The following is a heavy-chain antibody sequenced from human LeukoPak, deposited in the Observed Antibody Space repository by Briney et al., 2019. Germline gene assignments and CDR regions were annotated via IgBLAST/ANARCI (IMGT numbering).Heavy chain of an antibody. Sequence: TSETLSLTCTVSGGSISSSSYYWGWIRQPPGKGLEWIGSIYYSGSTYYNPSLKSRVTISVDTSKNQFSLKLSSVTAADTAVYYCARDGGHSSWPRGDAFDIWGQGTMVTVSS. D-gene: IGHD6-13*01. CDR2: IYYSGST. CDR3: ARDGGHSSWPRGDAFDI. CDR1: GGSISSSSYY. V-gene: IGHV4-39*07. J-gene: IGHJ3*02.